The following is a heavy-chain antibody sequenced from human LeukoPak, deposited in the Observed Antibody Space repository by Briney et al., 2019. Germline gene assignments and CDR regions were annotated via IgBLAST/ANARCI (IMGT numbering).Heavy chain of an antibody. Sequence: GGSLRLSCAASGFTLSSYAMSWVRQAPGKGLEWVSAISGSGGGTYYADSVKGRFTISRDNSKNTLYLQMNSLRAEDTAVYYCAKVSGWVFDYWGQGTLVTVSS. D-gene: IGHD6-19*01. J-gene: IGHJ4*02. CDR3: AKVSGWVFDY. CDR1: GFTLSSYA. V-gene: IGHV3-23*01. CDR2: ISGSGGGT.